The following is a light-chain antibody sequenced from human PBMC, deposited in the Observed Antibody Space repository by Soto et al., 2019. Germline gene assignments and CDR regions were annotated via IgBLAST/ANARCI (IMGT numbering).Light chain of an antibody. V-gene: IGKV3-20*01. Sequence: EIVLTQSPGTLSLSPGERATLSCRASQSVSSSYLAWYQQKPGQAPRLLIYGASSRPTGIPDRFSGSGSGTDFTLTISRLEPEDLAVYYRHQYGSPPRLTFGPGTKVDIK. CDR1: QSVSSSY. CDR2: GAS. J-gene: IGKJ3*01. CDR3: HQYGSPPRLT.